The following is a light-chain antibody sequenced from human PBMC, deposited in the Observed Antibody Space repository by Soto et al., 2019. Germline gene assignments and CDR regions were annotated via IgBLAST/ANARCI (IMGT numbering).Light chain of an antibody. V-gene: IGLV1-44*01. CDR2: TNN. J-gene: IGLJ1*01. CDR1: TSNIGSHT. Sequence: QLVLTQPPSASGTPGQRVTISCSGSTSNIGSHTVNWYQHVPGTAPKLLITTNNQRPSGVPDRFSGFKSGSSASLVISGLQSDDEADYYCATWDDSLKGVFGTGTKLTVL. CDR3: ATWDDSLKGV.